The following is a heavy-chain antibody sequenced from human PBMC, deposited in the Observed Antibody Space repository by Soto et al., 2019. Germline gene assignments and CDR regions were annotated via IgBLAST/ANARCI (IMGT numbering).Heavy chain of an antibody. CDR1: GFTFSSYW. D-gene: IGHD2-15*01. V-gene: IGHV3-7*05. CDR3: AREVVVAATRNYYYYGMDV. Sequence: PGGSLRRSCAASGFTFSSYWMSWVRQAPGKGLEWVANIKQDGSEKYYVDSVKGRFTISRDNAKNSLYLQMNSLRAEDTAVYYCAREVVVAATRNYYYYGMDVWGQGTTVTVSS. J-gene: IGHJ6*02. CDR2: IKQDGSEK.